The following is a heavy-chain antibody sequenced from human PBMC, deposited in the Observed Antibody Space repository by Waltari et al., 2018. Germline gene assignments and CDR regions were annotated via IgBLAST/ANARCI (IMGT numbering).Heavy chain of an antibody. J-gene: IGHJ4*02. CDR2: VNPETGNA. V-gene: IGHV1-2*02. Sequence: QVLLVQSGAEVKKPGASVKVSCKASGYIFTTYYLHWGRQAPGQGPEWMGGVNPETGNAKYAPNVRGRVTVTWDTAINTAFMDMGGLKSADTAVYYCARDRTTMAARPGDYWGQGTLVTVSS. D-gene: IGHD6-6*01. CDR1: GYIFTTYY. CDR3: ARDRTTMAARPGDY.